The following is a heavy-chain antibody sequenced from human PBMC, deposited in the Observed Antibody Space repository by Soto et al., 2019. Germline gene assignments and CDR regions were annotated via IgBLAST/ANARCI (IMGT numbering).Heavy chain of an antibody. CDR1: GFAFNNYG. D-gene: IGHD3-22*01. CDR3: AREDSIIIPALSDF. J-gene: IGHJ4*02. CDR2: ISKSDYT. Sequence: LRLSCTVSGFAFNNYGINWVRQAPGKGLEWVSSISKSDYTYYSDSVKGRFAISRDNAKSSVSLQMNTLRVEDTAVYYCAREDSIIIPALSDFWGQGTLVTVSS. V-gene: IGHV3-21*01.